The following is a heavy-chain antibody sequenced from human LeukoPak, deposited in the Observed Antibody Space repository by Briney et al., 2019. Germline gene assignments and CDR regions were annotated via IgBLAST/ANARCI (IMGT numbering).Heavy chain of an antibody. CDR1: GGSVSNYY. V-gene: IGHV4-59*02. Sequence: PSETLSLTCTVSGGSVSNYYWNWIRQPPGKGLEWIGYIYYSGSTNYNPSLKSRVTISVDTSKYQFSLKLRSVTAADTAVYYCARGFDSKSTYFDYWGQGTLVTVSS. J-gene: IGHJ4*02. CDR2: IYYSGST. CDR3: ARGFDSKSTYFDY. D-gene: IGHD5-12*01.